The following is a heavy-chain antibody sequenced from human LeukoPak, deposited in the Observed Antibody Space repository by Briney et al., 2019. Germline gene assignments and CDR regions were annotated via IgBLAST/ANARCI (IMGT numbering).Heavy chain of an antibody. J-gene: IGHJ6*02. CDR1: GYTFTSYD. D-gene: IGHD3-3*01. Sequence: RAPVKVSCKASGYTFTSYDINWVRQATGQGLEWMGWMNPNSGNTGYAQKFQGRVTMTRNTSISTAYMELSSLRSEDTAVYYCARGSGDTIFGVVSYGMDVWGQGTTVTVSS. CDR3: ARGSGDTIFGVVSYGMDV. CDR2: MNPNSGNT. V-gene: IGHV1-8*01.